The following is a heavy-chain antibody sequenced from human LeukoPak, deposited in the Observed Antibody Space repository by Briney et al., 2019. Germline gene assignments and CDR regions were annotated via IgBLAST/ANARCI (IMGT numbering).Heavy chain of an antibody. Sequence: GGSLRLSCAASGFTVSSNYMSWVRQAPGKGLEWVSVIYSGGSIYYADSVKGRFTISRDNSKNTLYLQMNSLRAEDTAVYYRASYFYQLARMDVWGKGTTVTVSS. D-gene: IGHD2-2*01. J-gene: IGHJ6*04. V-gene: IGHV3-53*05. CDR3: ASYFYQLARMDV. CDR1: GFTVSSNY. CDR2: IYSGGSI.